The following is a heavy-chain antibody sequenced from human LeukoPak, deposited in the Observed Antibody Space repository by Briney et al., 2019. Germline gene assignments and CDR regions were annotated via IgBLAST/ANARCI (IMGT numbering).Heavy chain of an antibody. CDR1: GFIFTDYY. CDR2: ISPSGTVI. Sequence: GGSLRLSCSASGFIFTDYYMSWIRQAPGKGLEWVSYISPSGTVIYNGDSVKGRFTISRDNAKKSLYLQMNSLRAEDMAVYYCARDYNCWGQGTLVTVSS. CDR3: ARDYNC. D-gene: IGHD3-10*01. V-gene: IGHV3-11*01. J-gene: IGHJ4*02.